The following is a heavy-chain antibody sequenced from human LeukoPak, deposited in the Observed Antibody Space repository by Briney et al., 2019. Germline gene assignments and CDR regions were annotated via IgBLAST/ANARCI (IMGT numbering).Heavy chain of an antibody. J-gene: IGHJ5*02. V-gene: IGHV4-31*11. D-gene: IGHD3-10*01. CDR1: GGSFSGYY. CDR3: ARASMVRGVENWFDP. Sequence: PSETLSLTCAVYGGSFSGYYWSWIRQHPGKGLEWIGYIYYSGSTYYNPSLKSRVTISVDTSKNQFSLKLSSVTAADTAVYYCARASMVRGVENWFDPWGQGTLVTVSS. CDR2: IYYSGST.